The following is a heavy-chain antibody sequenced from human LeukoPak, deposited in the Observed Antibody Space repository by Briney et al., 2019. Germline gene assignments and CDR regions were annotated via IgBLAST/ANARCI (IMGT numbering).Heavy chain of an antibody. CDR3: ARGIGDFWSGYSDYYGMDV. V-gene: IGHV4-4*07. Sequence: SETLSPTCTVSGGSISSYYWSWIRQPAGKGLEWIGRIYTSGSTNYNPSLKSRVTMSVDTSKNQFSLKLSSVTAADTAVYYCARGIGDFWSGYSDYYGMDVWGQGTTVTVFS. J-gene: IGHJ6*02. D-gene: IGHD3-3*01. CDR1: GGSISSYY. CDR2: IYTSGST.